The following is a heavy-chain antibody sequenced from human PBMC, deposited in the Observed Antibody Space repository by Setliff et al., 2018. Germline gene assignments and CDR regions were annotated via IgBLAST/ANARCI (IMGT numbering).Heavy chain of an antibody. V-gene: IGHV1-24*01. Sequence: VKVSCKVSGYTLTELSMHWVRQAPGKGLEWMGGFDPEDGETIYAQKFQGRVTMTEDTSTDTAYMELSSLRSEDTAVYYCARGDGTTYPSDYWGQGTLVTVSS. D-gene: IGHD1-1*01. CDR1: GYTLTELS. J-gene: IGHJ4*02. CDR3: ARGDGTTYPSDY. CDR2: FDPEDGET.